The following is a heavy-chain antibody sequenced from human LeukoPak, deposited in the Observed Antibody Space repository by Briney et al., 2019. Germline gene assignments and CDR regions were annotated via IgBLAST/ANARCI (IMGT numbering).Heavy chain of an antibody. V-gene: IGHV3-23*01. CDR1: GFTFSSHG. CDR3: VKHNYGDSGYYLGLEY. D-gene: IGHD3-22*01. CDR2: ISPSGGIT. Sequence: PGGTLRLSCGASGFTFSSHGMNWVRQAPGKGLEWVAGISPSGGITYYTDSVKGRFTISRDNSKNTLYLQMNSLGAEDTALYYCVKHNYGDSGYYLGLEYWGQGTLVTVSS. J-gene: IGHJ4*02.